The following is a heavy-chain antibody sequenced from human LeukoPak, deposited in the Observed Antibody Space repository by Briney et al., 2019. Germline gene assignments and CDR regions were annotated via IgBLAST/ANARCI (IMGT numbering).Heavy chain of an antibody. CDR1: GFTFSSYA. Sequence: GGSLRLSCAASGFTFSSYAMSWVRQAPGKGLESVSAISGSGGSTYYADSVKGRFTISRDNSKNTLYLQMNSLRAEDTAVYYCAHALWNIVVVPAASYYYYGMDVWGQGTTVTVSS. V-gene: IGHV3-23*01. CDR3: AHALWNIVVVPAASYYYYGMDV. J-gene: IGHJ6*02. D-gene: IGHD2-2*01. CDR2: ISGSGGST.